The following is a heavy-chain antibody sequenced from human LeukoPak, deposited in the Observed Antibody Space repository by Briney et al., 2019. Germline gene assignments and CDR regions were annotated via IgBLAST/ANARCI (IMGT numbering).Heavy chain of an antibody. V-gene: IGHV1-18*01. D-gene: IGHD6-19*01. CDR1: GYTFINYG. J-gene: IGHJ5*02. CDR3: ARDLREIISVAGFDP. CDR2: INPYNDNT. Sequence: ASVKVSCKASGYTFINYGIGWVRQAPGQGLEWMGWINPYNDNTKYTQNLQGRVTMTTDTSTGTAYMELRSLRSDDTAIYYCARDLREIISVAGFDPWGQGTLVTVSS.